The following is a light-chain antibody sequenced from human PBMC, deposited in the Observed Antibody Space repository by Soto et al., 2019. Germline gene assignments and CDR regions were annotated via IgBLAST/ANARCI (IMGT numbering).Light chain of an antibody. CDR2: GAS. CDR1: QSVSNSF. CDR3: QQYGSSPYT. J-gene: IGKJ2*01. V-gene: IGKV3-20*01. Sequence: EVVLTQSPGTLSLSPGERATLSCRASQSVSNSFLAWYQQKPGQAPRLLIYGASTGATGIPDRFRGSGSGTDFTLTISRLEPEDLAVYYCQQYGSSPYTFGQGTKLEIK.